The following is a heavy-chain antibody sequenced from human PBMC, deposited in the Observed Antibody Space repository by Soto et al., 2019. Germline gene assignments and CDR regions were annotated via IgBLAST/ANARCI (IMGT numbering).Heavy chain of an antibody. D-gene: IGHD5-12*01. CDR1: GYTFTSHY. J-gene: IGHJ4*02. CDR2: ISSSEGGT. CDR3: ARPMNSGYDLDGY. Sequence: AAVKVSCKASGYTFTSHYMHRVRPATGQGLEWMGIISSSEGGTHYAQKFKGRITMTRDTSASTVYMELRGLRSDDTAIYYCARPMNSGYDLDGYWGQGTLVTVSS. V-gene: IGHV1-46*01.